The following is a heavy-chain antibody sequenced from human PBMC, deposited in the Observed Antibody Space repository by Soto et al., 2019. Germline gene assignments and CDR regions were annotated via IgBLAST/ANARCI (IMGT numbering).Heavy chain of an antibody. D-gene: IGHD6-6*01. CDR2: IYYSGST. CDR3: ARDFGIAARPPVRWYYGMDV. V-gene: IGHV4-30-4*01. Sequence: SETLSLTCTVSGGSISSGDYYWSWIRQPPGEGLEWIGYIYYSGSTYYNPSLKSRVTISVDTSKNQFSLKLSSVTAADTAVYYCARDFGIAARPPVRWYYGMDVWGQGTTVTVSS. CDR1: GGSISSGDYY. J-gene: IGHJ6*02.